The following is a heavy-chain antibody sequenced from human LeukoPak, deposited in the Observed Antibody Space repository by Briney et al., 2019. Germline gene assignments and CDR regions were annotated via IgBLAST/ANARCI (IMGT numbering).Heavy chain of an antibody. Sequence: SETLSLTCAVYGGSFSGYYWSWIRQPPGKGLEWIGEINHSGSTNYNPSLKSRVTISVDTSKNQFSLKLSSVTAADTAVYYCARRRGHSYGRVFTGALNWGQGTLVTVSS. CDR3: ARRRGHSYGRVFTGALN. D-gene: IGHD5-18*01. V-gene: IGHV4-34*01. CDR1: GGSFSGYY. J-gene: IGHJ4*02. CDR2: INHSGST.